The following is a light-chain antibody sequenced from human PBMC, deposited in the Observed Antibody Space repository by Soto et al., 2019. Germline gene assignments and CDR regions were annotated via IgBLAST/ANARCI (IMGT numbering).Light chain of an antibody. CDR1: QSVSSN. CDR2: DAS. Sequence: EIVMTQSPATLSLSPGERATLSCRASQSVSSNFAWYQQKPGQAPRLLIYDASTRATGSPARFSGSGSGTDLTLSRSDLQSDDFAFYYCQHYNNSPRTFGQGTKVEIK. CDR3: QHYNNSPRT. J-gene: IGKJ1*01. V-gene: IGKV3-15*01.